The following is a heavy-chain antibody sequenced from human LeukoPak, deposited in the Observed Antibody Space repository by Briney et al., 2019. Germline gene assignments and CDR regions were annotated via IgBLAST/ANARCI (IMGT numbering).Heavy chain of an antibody. CDR2: ISSSGSSA. CDR3: ARGCSAWYWYFDL. V-gene: IGHV3-48*03. J-gene: IGHJ2*01. CDR1: GFTFSSYE. Sequence: GGPLRLSCAASGFTFSSYEMNWVRQAPGKGLEWVSYISSSGSSANYADSVKGRFTISRDNAKNSLYLQMTSLSAEDTAVYYCARGCSAWYWYFDLWGRGTLVSVSS. D-gene: IGHD6-19*01.